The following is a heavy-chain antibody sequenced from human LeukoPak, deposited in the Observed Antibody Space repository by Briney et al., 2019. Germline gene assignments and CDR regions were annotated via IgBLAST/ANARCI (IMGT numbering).Heavy chain of an antibody. Sequence: SETLSLTCTVSGGSISSGGYYWSWIRQPPGKGLEWIGYIYHSGSTYYNPSLKSRVTISGDRSKNQFSLKLSSVTAADTAVYYCARVTTETYYDFWSGYYTLDYWGQGTLVTVSS. CDR2: IYHSGST. J-gene: IGHJ4*02. CDR3: ARVTTETYYDFWSGYYTLDY. CDR1: GGSISSGGYY. V-gene: IGHV4-30-2*01. D-gene: IGHD3-3*01.